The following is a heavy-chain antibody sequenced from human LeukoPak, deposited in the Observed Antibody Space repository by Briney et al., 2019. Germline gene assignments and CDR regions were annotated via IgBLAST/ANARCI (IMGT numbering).Heavy chain of an antibody. D-gene: IGHD5-12*01. CDR2: VDHTGST. J-gene: IGHJ4*02. V-gene: IGHV4-59*01. Sequence: SETLSLTCTVSDDSITMYYWTWIRQPPGKGLEWIGYVDHTGSTKFNPSLNGRVSISRDTSNNFFSLRLRSVTAADTAVYYCARESNGGYGFDYWGQGTPVTVAS. CDR3: ARESNGGYGFDY. CDR1: DDSITMYY.